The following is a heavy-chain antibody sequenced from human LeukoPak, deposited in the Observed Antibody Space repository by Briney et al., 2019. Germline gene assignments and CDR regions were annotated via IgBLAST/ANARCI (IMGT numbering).Heavy chain of an antibody. CDR1: GFTFSSSS. J-gene: IGHJ4*02. Sequence: GGSLRLSCAPSGFTFSSSSMNWVRQAPGKGLEWVSSISGSSTYIYYADSVKGRFTISRDNAKKSLYLQMNSLRAEDTAVYYCAISVGGVIAPEYGGQGTLVTVSS. D-gene: IGHD3-16*02. CDR3: AISVGGVIAPEY. V-gene: IGHV3-21*01. CDR2: ISGSSTYI.